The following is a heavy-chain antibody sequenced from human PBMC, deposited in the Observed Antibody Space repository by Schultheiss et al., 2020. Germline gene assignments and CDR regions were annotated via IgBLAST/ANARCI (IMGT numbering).Heavy chain of an antibody. Sequence: GGSLRLSCAASGFTFSSYSMNWVRQAPGKGLEWVSVIYSGGSTYYADSVKGRFTISRENAKNSLYLQMNSLRAGDTAVYYCARASEWLLDAFDIWGQGTMVTVSS. CDR2: IYSGGST. CDR3: ARASEWLLDAFDI. D-gene: IGHD3-3*01. J-gene: IGHJ3*02. V-gene: IGHV3-66*01. CDR1: GFTFSSYS.